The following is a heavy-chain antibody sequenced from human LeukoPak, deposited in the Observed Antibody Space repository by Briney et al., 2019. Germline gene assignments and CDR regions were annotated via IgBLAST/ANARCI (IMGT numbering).Heavy chain of an antibody. J-gene: IGHJ3*02. CDR2: IIPIFGTA. Sequence: SVKVSCKASGGTFSSYAISWVRQAPGQGLEWMGGIIPIFGTANYAQKFQGRVTITADESTSTAYMELGSLRSEDTAVYYCARDRPRTYYYDSKGAFDIWGQGTMVTVSS. CDR1: GGTFSSYA. V-gene: IGHV1-69*13. D-gene: IGHD3-22*01. CDR3: ARDRPRTYYYDSKGAFDI.